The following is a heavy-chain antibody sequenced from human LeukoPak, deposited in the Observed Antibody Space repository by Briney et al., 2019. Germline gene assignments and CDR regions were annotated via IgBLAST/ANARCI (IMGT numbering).Heavy chain of an antibody. Sequence: PGGSLRLSCAASGFTFGSYSMNWVRQAPGKGLEWVSYISSSSSSIYYADSVKGRFTISRDNAKNSVYLQMNSLRAEDTAVYYCVRRRSGSCFDYWGQGTLVTVSS. CDR1: GFTFGSYS. V-gene: IGHV3-48*04. CDR3: VRRRSGSCFDY. J-gene: IGHJ4*02. D-gene: IGHD1-26*01. CDR2: ISSSSSSI.